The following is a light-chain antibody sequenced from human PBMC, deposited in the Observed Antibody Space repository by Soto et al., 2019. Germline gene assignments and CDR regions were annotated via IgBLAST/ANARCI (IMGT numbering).Light chain of an antibody. V-gene: IGKV1-5*03. CDR1: QSINDW. CDR3: QQYFSYPWT. CDR2: KAS. J-gene: IGKJ1*01. Sequence: DIQMTQSPSTLSASVGDRVTITCRASQSINDWLAWYQQKPGKAPNLLIYKASSLQSVVPSRFSGSGSGTEFTLTISSLQPDDFATFYCQQYFSYPWTFGQGTKVEIK.